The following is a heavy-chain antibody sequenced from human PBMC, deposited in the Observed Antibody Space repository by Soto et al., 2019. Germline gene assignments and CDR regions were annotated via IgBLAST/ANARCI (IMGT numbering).Heavy chain of an antibody. D-gene: IGHD2-2*02. Sequence: GESLKISCKGSGYSFTSYWIGWVRQMPGKGLEWMGIIYPGDSDTRYSPSFQGQVTISADKSISTAYLQWSSLKASDTATYYCARPRSYCSSTSCYSYYGMDVWGQGTTVTVSS. CDR2: IYPGDSDT. CDR3: ARPRSYCSSTSCYSYYGMDV. J-gene: IGHJ6*02. V-gene: IGHV5-51*01. CDR1: GYSFTSYW.